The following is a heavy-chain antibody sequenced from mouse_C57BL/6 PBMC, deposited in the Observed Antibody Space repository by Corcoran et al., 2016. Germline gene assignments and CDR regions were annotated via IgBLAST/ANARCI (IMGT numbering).Heavy chain of an antibody. Sequence: QIQLVQSGPELKKPGETVKISCKASGYTFTTYGMSWVKQAPGKGLKWMGWINTYSGVPTFADDFKGRFAFSLETSASTAYLQINNLKDEDSATYFCVRCPFGNFWFSYWGQGTLVTVSA. CDR2: INTYSGVP. CDR3: VRCPFGNFWFSY. D-gene: IGHD2-1*01. V-gene: IGHV9-3*01. J-gene: IGHJ3*01. CDR1: GYTFTTYG.